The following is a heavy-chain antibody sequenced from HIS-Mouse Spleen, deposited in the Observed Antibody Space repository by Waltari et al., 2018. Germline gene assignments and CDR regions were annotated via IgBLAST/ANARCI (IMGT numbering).Heavy chain of an antibody. CDR1: GGTFSSYA. J-gene: IGHJ3*02. CDR3: ASNLRAPEHDAFDI. Sequence: QVQLVQSGAEVKKPGSSVKVSCKASGGTFSSYAIRWVRQAPGQGLEWMGRIIPILGIANYAQKFQGRVTITADKSTSTAYMELSSLRSEDTAVYYCASNLRAPEHDAFDIWGQGTMVTVSS. V-gene: IGHV1-69*04. CDR2: IIPILGIA.